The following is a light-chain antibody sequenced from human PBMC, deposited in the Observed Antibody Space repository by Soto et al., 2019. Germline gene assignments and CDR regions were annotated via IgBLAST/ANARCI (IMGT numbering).Light chain of an antibody. CDR3: QQYDVYST. V-gene: IGKV1-5*03. J-gene: IGKJ1*01. Sequence: DIQISQSPSTLSASEGGTVTITCRASQSISSWLAWYQQKPGIAPKLLIYKASTLQSGVPSRFSGSGYGTVFTLTISRLQPDDSATYYCQQYDVYSTFGQGTKV. CDR2: KAS. CDR1: QSISSW.